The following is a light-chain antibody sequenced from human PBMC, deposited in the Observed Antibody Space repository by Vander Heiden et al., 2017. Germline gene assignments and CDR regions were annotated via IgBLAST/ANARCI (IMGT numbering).Light chain of an antibody. CDR1: SDSVSTSHH. CDR2: STN. CDR3: VLDMGSGISV. V-gene: IGLV8-61*01. J-gene: IGLJ3*02. Sequence: QTVVTQEPSFSVSPGGTVTLTCGLSSDSVSTSHHASWYQQTPDQPPRTLIYSTNTRSSGVPARFSGSILGNKAALTITGAQADDESHYYCVLDMGSGISVFGGGTKLTVL.